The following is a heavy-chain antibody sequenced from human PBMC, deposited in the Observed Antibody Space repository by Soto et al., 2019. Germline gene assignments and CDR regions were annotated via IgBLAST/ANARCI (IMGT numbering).Heavy chain of an antibody. J-gene: IGHJ1*01. CDR1: GFTFSSYG. V-gene: IGHV3-30*18. Sequence: QVQLVESGGGVVQPGRSLRLSCAASGFTFSSYGMHWVRQAPGKGLEWVAVISYDGSNKYYADSVKGRFTISRDNSKNTLYLQMNSLRAEDTAVYYCAKDLGSWDLQHWGQGTLVTVSS. CDR2: ISYDGSNK. CDR3: AKDLGSWDLQH. D-gene: IGHD1-26*01.